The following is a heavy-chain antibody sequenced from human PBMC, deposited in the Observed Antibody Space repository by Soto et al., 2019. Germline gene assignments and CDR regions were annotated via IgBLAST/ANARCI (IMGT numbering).Heavy chain of an antibody. J-gene: IGHJ6*02. V-gene: IGHV3-30*18. CDR3: AKDMFSACSSTSCYRERRYYYYGMDV. D-gene: IGHD2-2*01. CDR1: GFTFSSYG. CDR2: ISYDGSNK. Sequence: GGSLRLSCAASGFTFSSYGMHWVRQAPGKGLEWVAVISYDGSNKYYADSVKGRFTISRDNSKNTLYLQMNSLRAEDTAVYYCAKDMFSACSSTSCYRERRYYYYGMDVWGQGTTVTVS.